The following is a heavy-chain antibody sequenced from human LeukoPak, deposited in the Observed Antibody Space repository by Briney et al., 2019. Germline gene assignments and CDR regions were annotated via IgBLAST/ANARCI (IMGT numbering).Heavy chain of an antibody. CDR3: AKDGQWLVPEYLHAFDI. D-gene: IGHD6-19*01. Sequence: GGSLRLSCAASGFTFSNYWMHWVRQAPGKGLVWVSRINTDGSSTSYVDSVKGRFTISRDNAKNSLYLQMNSLRAEDTAVYYCAKDGQWLVPEYLHAFDIWGQGTMVTVSS. CDR2: INTDGSST. CDR1: GFTFSNYW. J-gene: IGHJ3*02. V-gene: IGHV3-74*01.